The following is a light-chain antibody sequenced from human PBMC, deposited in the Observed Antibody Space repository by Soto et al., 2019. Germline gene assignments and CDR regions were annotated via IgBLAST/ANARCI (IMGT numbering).Light chain of an antibody. CDR3: QQYAESPLT. CDR1: QSVSRNY. Sequence: EIVLTQSPGTLSLSPGDSATLSCRASQSVSRNYLAWYQQKPGQAPRLLIFDASSRATGIPDRFSGSGSETDFTLTISRLEPEDFAVYYCQQYAESPLTFGGGTKVEIK. CDR2: DAS. J-gene: IGKJ4*01. V-gene: IGKV3-20*01.